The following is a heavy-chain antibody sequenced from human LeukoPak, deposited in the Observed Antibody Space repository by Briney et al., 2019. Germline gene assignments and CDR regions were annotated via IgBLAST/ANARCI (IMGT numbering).Heavy chain of an antibody. CDR2: IYHSGST. D-gene: IGHD6-13*01. V-gene: IGHV4-38-2*02. CDR3: ARVSIAAVDY. CDR1: GYSISSGYY. J-gene: IGHJ4*02. Sequence: SETLSLTCTVSGYSISSGYYWGWIRQPPGKGPEWIGSIYHSGSTYYNPSLKSRVTISVDTSKNQFSLKLSSVTAADTAVYYCARVSIAAVDYWGQGTLVTVSS.